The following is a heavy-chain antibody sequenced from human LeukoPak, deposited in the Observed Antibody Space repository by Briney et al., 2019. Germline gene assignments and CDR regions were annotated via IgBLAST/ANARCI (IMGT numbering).Heavy chain of an antibody. Sequence: GGSLRLSCAASGFTFSSYGMHWVRQAPGKGLEWVAFIRYDGSNKYYADSVKGRFTISRDNSKNTLYLQMNSLRAEDAAVYYCAKEGLWSEGVFDYWGQGTLVTVSS. CDR2: IRYDGSNK. D-gene: IGHD3-3*01. CDR1: GFTFSSYG. V-gene: IGHV3-30*02. CDR3: AKEGLWSEGVFDY. J-gene: IGHJ4*02.